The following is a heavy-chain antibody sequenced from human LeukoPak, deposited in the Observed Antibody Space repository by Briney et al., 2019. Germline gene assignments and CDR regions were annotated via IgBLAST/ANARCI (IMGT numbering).Heavy chain of an antibody. J-gene: IGHJ4*02. D-gene: IGHD3-22*01. CDR3: ATPLDYYDRSDSHQGGD. Sequence: PGGSLRLSCAASGFDVSSHHMVWVRQAPGKGLEWVSAISGSGGSTYYADSVKGRFTISRDNSKNTLYLQMNSLRAEDTAVYYCATPLDYYDRSDSHQGGDWGQGTLVTVSS. CDR2: ISGSGGST. CDR1: GFDVSSHH. V-gene: IGHV3-23*01.